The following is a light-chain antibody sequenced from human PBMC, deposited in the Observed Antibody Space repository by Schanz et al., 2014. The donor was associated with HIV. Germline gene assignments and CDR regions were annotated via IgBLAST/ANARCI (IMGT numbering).Light chain of an antibody. V-gene: IGKV3-15*01. Sequence: EIVLTQSPGSLSLSPGGRATLSCWASQSLSSNILAWYQHKPGQAPRLLIYGAFTRATGIPVRFSGSGSGTDFTLTISGLQSEDFAVYYCQQYSDWPPSTFGQGTKLEIK. CDR2: GAF. CDR3: QQYSDWPPST. CDR1: QSLSSN. J-gene: IGKJ2*01.